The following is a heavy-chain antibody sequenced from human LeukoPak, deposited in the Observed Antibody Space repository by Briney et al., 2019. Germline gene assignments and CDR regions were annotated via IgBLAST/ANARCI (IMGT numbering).Heavy chain of an antibody. CDR1: GFTFSNYA. CDR2: ISFDGSIK. Sequence: PGGSLRLSCAASGFTFSNYAMHWVRQAPGKGLEWVAVISFDGSIKYYADSVKGRFTISRDNSKNTLYLQMNSLRAEDTAVYYCAREIAAAAQTLYNWFDPWGQGTLVTVSS. CDR3: AREIAAAAQTLYNWFDP. D-gene: IGHD6-13*01. V-gene: IGHV3-30*14. J-gene: IGHJ5*02.